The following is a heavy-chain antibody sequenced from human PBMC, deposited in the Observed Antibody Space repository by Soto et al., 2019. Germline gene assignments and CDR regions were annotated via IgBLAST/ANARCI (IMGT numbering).Heavy chain of an antibody. D-gene: IGHD2-2*01. CDR1: GYTFTSYG. CDR2: ISAYNGNT. CDR3: ARGYCSSTSCEENDY. V-gene: IGHV1-18*01. J-gene: IGHJ4*02. Sequence: ASVKVSCKASGYTFTSYGISWVRQAPGQGLEWMGWISAYNGNTNYAQKLQGRVTMTTDTSTSTAYMELRSLRSDDTAVYYCARGYCSSTSCEENDYWGQGTLVTVSS.